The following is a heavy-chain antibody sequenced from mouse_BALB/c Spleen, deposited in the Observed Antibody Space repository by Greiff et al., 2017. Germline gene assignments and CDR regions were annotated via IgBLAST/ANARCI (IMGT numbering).Heavy chain of an antibody. J-gene: IGHJ4*01. CDR3: AKEGIYYDYDGDY. CDR2: IDPANGNT. V-gene: IGHV14-3*02. CDR1: GFNIKDTY. Sequence: VQLQQSGAELVKPGASVKLSCTASGFNIKDTYMHWVKQRPEQGLEWIGRIDPANGNTKYDPKFQGKATITADTSSNTAYLQLSSLTSEDTAVYYCAKEGIYYDYDGDYWGQGTSVTVSS. D-gene: IGHD2-4*01.